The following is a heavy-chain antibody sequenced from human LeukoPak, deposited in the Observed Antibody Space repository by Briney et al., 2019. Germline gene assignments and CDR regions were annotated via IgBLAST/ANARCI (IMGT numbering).Heavy chain of an antibody. Sequence: GGSLKLSCAASGSTFSGSAMHWVRQPSGRGLEWLGRVRSKANNYATTYAASVKGRFTISRDDSKDTAYLQMNSLTTEDTAVYYCTRPMEVYSRDPFYFDSWGQGTLVTVSS. D-gene: IGHD6-13*01. CDR2: VRSKANNYAT. CDR1: GSTFSGSA. V-gene: IGHV3-73*01. CDR3: TRPMEVYSRDPFYFDS. J-gene: IGHJ4*02.